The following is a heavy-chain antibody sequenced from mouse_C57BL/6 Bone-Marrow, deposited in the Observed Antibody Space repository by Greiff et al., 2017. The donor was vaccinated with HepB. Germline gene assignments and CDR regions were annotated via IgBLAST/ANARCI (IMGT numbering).Heavy chain of an antibody. CDR2: IHPSDSDT. D-gene: IGHD2-2*01. CDR3: VSTMVTTGFAY. J-gene: IGHJ3*01. CDR1: GYTFTSYW. V-gene: IGHV1-74*01. Sequence: QVQLQQPGAELVKPGASVKVSCKASGYTFTSYWMHWVKQRPGQGLEWIGRIHPSDSDTNYNQKFKGKATLTVDKSSSTAYMQLSSLTSEDSAIYYCVSTMVTTGFAYWGQGTLVTVSA.